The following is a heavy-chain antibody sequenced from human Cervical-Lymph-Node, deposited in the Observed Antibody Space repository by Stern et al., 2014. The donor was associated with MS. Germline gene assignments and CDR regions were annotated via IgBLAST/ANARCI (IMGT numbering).Heavy chain of an antibody. V-gene: IGHV4-59*01. D-gene: IGHD3-22*01. CDR3: SREALGDYDRWSGTFYYIGMDV. Sequence: VQLEESGPGLVKPSATLSLSCSVSGGSITTYHWSWIRQPPGKGLEWIGRIFYSGSPYYNPSLKSRVTISADTSSNQVSLRLRSVTAADTATYYCSREALGDYDRWSGTFYYIGMDVWGQGTTVTVS. CDR1: GGSITTYH. J-gene: IGHJ6*01. CDR2: IFYSGSP.